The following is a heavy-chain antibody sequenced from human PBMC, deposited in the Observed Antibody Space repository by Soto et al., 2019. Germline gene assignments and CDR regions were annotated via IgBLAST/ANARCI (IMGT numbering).Heavy chain of an antibody. V-gene: IGHV1-18*01. J-gene: IGHJ4*02. CDR3: ARDDLNRGGKYFDY. CDR2: ISTDRGDT. CDR1: GYSFTTHD. D-gene: IGHD2-15*01. Sequence: QVQLVQSGAEVKKLGASVKVSCKASGYSFTTHDITWLRQAPGKGLEWVGGISTDRGDTIYPQNLQGRVTMTTDSSTSTVYMELKSLRSDDTAVYYCARDDLNRGGKYFDYWGQGTLVTVSS.